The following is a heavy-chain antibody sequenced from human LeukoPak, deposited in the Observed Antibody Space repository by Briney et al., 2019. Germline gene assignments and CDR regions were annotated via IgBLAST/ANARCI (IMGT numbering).Heavy chain of an antibody. CDR1: GYTFTGYY. CDR2: INPNSGGT. V-gene: IGHV1-2*02. J-gene: IGHJ5*02. CDR3: ARDRCSGGSCYPPLDNWFDP. D-gene: IGHD2-15*01. Sequence: ASVKVSCKASGYTFTGYYMHWVRQAPGQGLEWMGWINPNSGGTNYAQKFQGRVTMTRDTSISTAYMELSRLRSDDTAVYYCARDRCSGGSCYPPLDNWFDPWGQGTLVTVSS.